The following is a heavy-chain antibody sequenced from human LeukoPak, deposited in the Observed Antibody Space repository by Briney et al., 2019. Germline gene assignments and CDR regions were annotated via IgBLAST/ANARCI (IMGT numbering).Heavy chain of an antibody. V-gene: IGHV4-39*01. J-gene: IGHJ4*02. Sequence: PSETLSLTCTVSGGSISSSAYYWGWIRQPPGRGLEWIGSLYYTGSTYCNPSLKSRVTISVDTSKNQFSLNLSSVTAADTAVYYCASDFSGTYYHFDYWGQGTRVSVSS. D-gene: IGHD1-26*01. CDR1: GGSISSSAYY. CDR2: LYYTGST. CDR3: ASDFSGTYYHFDY.